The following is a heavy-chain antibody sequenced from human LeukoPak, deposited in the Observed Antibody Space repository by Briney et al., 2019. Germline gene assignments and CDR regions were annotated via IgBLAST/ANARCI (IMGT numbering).Heavy chain of an antibody. CDR3: ARVGYDILTGYYNPIWFDP. J-gene: IGHJ5*02. Sequence: SVKVSCKASGYTFTGYSMHWVRQAPGQGLEWMGGIIPIFGTANYAQKFQGRVTITTDESTSTAYMELSSLRSEDTAVYYCARVGYDILTGYYNPIWFDPWGQGTLVTVSS. D-gene: IGHD3-9*01. CDR2: IIPIFGTA. CDR1: GYTFTGYS. V-gene: IGHV1-69*05.